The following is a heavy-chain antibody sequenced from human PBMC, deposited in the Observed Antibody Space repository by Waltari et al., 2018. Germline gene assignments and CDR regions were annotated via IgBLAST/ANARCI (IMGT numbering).Heavy chain of an antibody. CDR1: GYAFSNYA. CDR3: AKRGPGPTSGSYDY. Sequence: EVQLVESGGGLVQPGGSLRLSCVASGYAFSNYAIYWVRQAPGKGLEYVSAINADGGKTFYAESVKGRFTISKDNSKNTAYLQIGSLRTEDMGVYFCAKRGPGPTSGSYDYWGQGTLVTVSS. J-gene: IGHJ4*02. CDR2: INADGGKT. V-gene: IGHV3-64*07. D-gene: IGHD1-7*01.